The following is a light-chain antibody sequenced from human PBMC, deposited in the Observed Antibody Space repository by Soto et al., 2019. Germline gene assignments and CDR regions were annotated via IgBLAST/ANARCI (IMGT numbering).Light chain of an antibody. Sequence: DILLTQSPGTLSLSPGETATLSCRASQSVSSDFLAWYQQKPGQSPRLLIYGASLRVTGIPDRFSGSGSGTDFTLSINSLQPEDFAVYYCQFFVRSSYIFGQGTKLEIK. CDR3: QFFVRSSYI. CDR1: QSVSSDF. V-gene: IGKV3-20*01. CDR2: GAS. J-gene: IGKJ2*01.